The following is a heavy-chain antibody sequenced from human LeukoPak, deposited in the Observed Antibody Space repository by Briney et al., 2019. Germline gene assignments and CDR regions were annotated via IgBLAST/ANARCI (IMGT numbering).Heavy chain of an antibody. CDR3: ARERSNYDFWRYTTPYFDY. J-gene: IGHJ4*02. D-gene: IGHD3-3*01. CDR1: GYTFTSYG. CDR2: ISAYNGNT. V-gene: IGHV1-18*01. Sequence: ASVKVSCKASGYTFTSYGISWVRQAPGQGLEWMGWISAYNGNTNYAQKLQGRVTMTTDTSTSTAYMELRSLRSDDTAVYYCARERSNYDFWRYTTPYFDYWGQGTLVTVSS.